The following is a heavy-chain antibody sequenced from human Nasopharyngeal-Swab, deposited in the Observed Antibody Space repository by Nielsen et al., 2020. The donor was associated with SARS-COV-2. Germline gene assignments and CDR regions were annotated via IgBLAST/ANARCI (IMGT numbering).Heavy chain of an antibody. CDR2: ISSSGSTI. V-gene: IGHV3-11*01. J-gene: IGHJ4*02. Sequence: GESLKISCAASGFTFSDYYMSWIRQAPGKGLEWVSYISSSGSTIYYADSVKGRFTISRDNAKNSLYLQMNSLRAEDTAVYYCAISSGYYYPGFDYWGQGTLGTVSS. CDR1: GFTFSDYY. D-gene: IGHD3-22*01. CDR3: AISSGYYYPGFDY.